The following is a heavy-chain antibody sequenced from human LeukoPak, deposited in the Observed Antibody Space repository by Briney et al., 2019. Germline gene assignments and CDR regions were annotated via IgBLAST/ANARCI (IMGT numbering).Heavy chain of an antibody. CDR1: EFTFSDYQ. D-gene: IGHD3-10*01. CDR2: ISSSGTVI. Sequence: PGGSLRLSCAASEFTFSDYQMNWNRQAPGQGLEWVSYISSSGTVIYHADPVKGRFTITTDNAKNSLYLQMNSLRAEDTAVYYCARGRYYYGSWYMDVWGQGTTVTVSS. V-gene: IGHV3-11*01. J-gene: IGHJ6*02. CDR3: ARGRYYYGSWYMDV.